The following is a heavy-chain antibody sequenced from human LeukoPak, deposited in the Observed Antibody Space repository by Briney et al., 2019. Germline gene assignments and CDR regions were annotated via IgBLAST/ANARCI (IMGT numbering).Heavy chain of an antibody. Sequence: GGSLRLSCAASGGTIGDYGMSWVRQAPGKGLEWVSGINWAGTNTFYAESVKGRFTISRDNSKNTVYLQMNSLRAEDTAVYYCARDLNYDSAYWGQGTLVTVSS. J-gene: IGHJ4*02. D-gene: IGHD3-22*01. V-gene: IGHV3-20*04. CDR3: ARDLNYDSAY. CDR2: INWAGTNT. CDR1: GGTIGDYG.